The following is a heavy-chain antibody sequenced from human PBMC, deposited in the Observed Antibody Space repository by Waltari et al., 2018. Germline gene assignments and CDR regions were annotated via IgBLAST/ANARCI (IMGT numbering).Heavy chain of an antibody. CDR3: ARGYYDFWSGYFDY. CDR2: IYHSGST. Sequence: QVQLQESGPGLVKPSETLSLTCTVSGYSISSGYYWGWIRQPPGKGLEWIGSIYHSGSTYYNPSLKSRVTISVDTSKNHFSLKLSSVTAADTAVYYCARGYYDFWSGYFDYWGQGTLVTVSS. D-gene: IGHD3-3*01. J-gene: IGHJ4*02. CDR1: GYSISSGYY. V-gene: IGHV4-38-2*02.